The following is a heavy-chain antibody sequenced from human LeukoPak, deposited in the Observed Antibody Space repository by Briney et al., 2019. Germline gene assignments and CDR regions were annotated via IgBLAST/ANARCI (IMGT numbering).Heavy chain of an antibody. J-gene: IGHJ4*02. CDR2: IYPGGET. CDR3: ARLTLYYFDY. D-gene: IGHD1-14*01. CDR1: GGSIRKSY. Sequence: SETLSLTCTVSGGSIRKSYWTWIRQPAGKGLEWIARIYPGGETNYNPSLKSRVTISVDTSKNQFSLKLSSVTAADTAVYYCARLTLYYFDYWGQGTLVTVSS. V-gene: IGHV4-4*07.